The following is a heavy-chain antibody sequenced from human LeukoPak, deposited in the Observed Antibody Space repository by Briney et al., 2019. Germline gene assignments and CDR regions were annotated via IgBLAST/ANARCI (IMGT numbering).Heavy chain of an antibody. V-gene: IGHV3-30-3*01. CDR3: ARGDYGDYN. J-gene: IGHJ4*02. Sequence: GGSLRLSCAASGFTFSSYAMHWVRQAPGKGLEWVAVVSYDGNNKYYADSVKDRFTISRDNSKNTLYLQMNSLRAEDTAVYYCARGDYGDYNWGQGTLVTVSS. CDR1: GFTFSSYA. D-gene: IGHD4-17*01. CDR2: VSYDGNNK.